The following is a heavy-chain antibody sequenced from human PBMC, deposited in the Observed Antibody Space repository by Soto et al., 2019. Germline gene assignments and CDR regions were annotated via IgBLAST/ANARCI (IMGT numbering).Heavy chain of an antibody. CDR1: GYTFNTYF. V-gene: IGHV1-18*01. J-gene: IGHJ4*02. Sequence: HVQLVQSGGELKKPGASVKVSCNTSGYTFNTYFITWVRQAPGQGLEWMGWIRPHNGNTNYAEKFQGRVTMTADTITKTAYMELRNLRIDDTAVYYCARDTGNSFDYWGQGTPVTVSS. CDR3: ARDTGNSFDY. CDR2: IRPHNGNT.